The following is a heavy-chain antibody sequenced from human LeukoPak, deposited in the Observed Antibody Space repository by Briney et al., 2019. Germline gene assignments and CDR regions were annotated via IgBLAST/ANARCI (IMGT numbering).Heavy chain of an antibody. J-gene: IGHJ4*02. D-gene: IGHD4-17*01. V-gene: IGHV3-23*01. Sequence: GGSLRLSCAASGFTFSSYAMSWVRQAPGKGLEWVSAISGNGGSTYYADSVKGRFTISRDNSKNTLYLQMNSLRAEDTAVYYCAKPDYGDHDVVLSDYFDYWGQGTLVTVSS. CDR3: AKPDYGDHDVVLSDYFDY. CDR1: GFTFSSYA. CDR2: ISGNGGST.